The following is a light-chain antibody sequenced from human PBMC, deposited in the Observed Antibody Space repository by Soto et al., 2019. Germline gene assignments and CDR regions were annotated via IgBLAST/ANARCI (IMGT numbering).Light chain of an antibody. J-gene: IGLJ3*02. Sequence: QSALTQPRSVSGSPGQSVTISCTGTSSDVGGYNYVSWYQQYPGKAPKLMIYDVNKWPSGVPDRFSGSKSGNTASLTISGLQAEDEADYYCCSYAGGSWVFGGGTKLTVL. V-gene: IGLV2-11*01. CDR2: DVN. CDR3: CSYAGGSWV. CDR1: SSDVGGYNY.